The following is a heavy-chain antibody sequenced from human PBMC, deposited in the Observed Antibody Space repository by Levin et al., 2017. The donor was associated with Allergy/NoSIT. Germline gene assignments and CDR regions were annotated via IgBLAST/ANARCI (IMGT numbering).Heavy chain of an antibody. Sequence: GESLKISCAASGFTFSSYSMNWVRQAPGKGLEWVSSISSSSSYIYYADSVKGRFTISRDNAKNSLYLQMNSLRAEDTAVYYCARVRWEYDPYFDYWGQGTLVTVSS. V-gene: IGHV3-21*01. CDR1: GFTFSSYS. D-gene: IGHD2/OR15-2a*01. CDR3: ARVRWEYDPYFDY. J-gene: IGHJ4*02. CDR2: ISSSSSYI.